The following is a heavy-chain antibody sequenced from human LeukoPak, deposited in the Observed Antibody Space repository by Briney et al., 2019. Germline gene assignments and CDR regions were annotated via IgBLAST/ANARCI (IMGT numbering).Heavy chain of an antibody. V-gene: IGHV3-33*06. D-gene: IGHD1-26*01. CDR1: GFTFSSYG. CDR3: AKDPPVGATKGGGHFDY. Sequence: GGSLRLSCAASGFTFSSYGMHWVRQAPGKGLEWVAVIWYDGSNKYYADSVKGRFTISRDNSKNTLYLQMNSLRAEDTAVYYCAKDPPVGATKGGGHFDYWGQGTLVTVSS. J-gene: IGHJ4*02. CDR2: IWYDGSNK.